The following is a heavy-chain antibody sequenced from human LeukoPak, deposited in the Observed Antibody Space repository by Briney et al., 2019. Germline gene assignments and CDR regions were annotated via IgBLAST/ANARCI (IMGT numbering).Heavy chain of an antibody. V-gene: IGHV1-2*06. D-gene: IGHD4-17*01. Sequence: ASVKVSCKASGYTFTGYYMHWVRQAPGQGHEWMGRINPNSGGANYAQKFQGRVTMTRDTSISTAYMELSRLRSDDTAVYYCATHTPTDPLDYWGQGTLVTVSS. CDR3: ATHTPTDPLDY. CDR1: GYTFTGYY. CDR2: INPNSGGA. J-gene: IGHJ4*02.